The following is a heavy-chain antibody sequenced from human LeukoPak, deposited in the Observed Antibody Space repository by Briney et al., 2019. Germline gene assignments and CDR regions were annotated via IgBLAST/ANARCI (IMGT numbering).Heavy chain of an antibody. D-gene: IGHD6-19*01. CDR2: ISWNSGSI. V-gene: IGHV3-9*01. Sequence: GRSLRLSCAASGFTFDDYAMHWVRQAPGKGLEGVSGISWNSGSIGYADSVKGRFTISRDNAKNSLYLQMNSLRAEDTALYYCAKYSSGWYVGYFDYWGQGTLVTVSS. CDR3: AKYSSGWYVGYFDY. CDR1: GFTFDDYA. J-gene: IGHJ4*02.